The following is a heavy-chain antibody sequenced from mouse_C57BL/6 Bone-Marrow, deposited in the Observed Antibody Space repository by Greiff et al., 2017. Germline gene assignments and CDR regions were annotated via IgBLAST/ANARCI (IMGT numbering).Heavy chain of an antibody. CDR1: GYTFTSYW. J-gene: IGHJ3*01. D-gene: IGHD2-5*01. V-gene: IGHV1-7*01. CDR3: ARRGYYSNHGAWFAY. CDR2: LNPSSGYT. Sequence: VQLQQSGAELAKPGASVKLSCKASGYTFTSYWMHWVKQRPGQGLEWIGYLNPSSGYTKYNQKFKDKATLTADKSSSTAYRQLSSLTYEDSAGYYCARRGYYSNHGAWFAYWGQGTLVTVSA.